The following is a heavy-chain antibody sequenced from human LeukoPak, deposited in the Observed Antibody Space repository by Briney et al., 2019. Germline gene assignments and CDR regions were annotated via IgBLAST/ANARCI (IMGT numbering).Heavy chain of an antibody. CDR2: INHSGST. CDR1: GGSFSGYY. V-gene: IGHV4-34*01. CDR3: ARGRFDP. J-gene: IGHJ5*02. Sequence: SETLFLTCAVYGGSFSGYYWSCIRQPPGKGLEWIGEINHSGSTNYNPSLKSRLTISVDTSKIQFYLKLSSVTAADTAVYYCARGRFDPWGQGTLVIVSS.